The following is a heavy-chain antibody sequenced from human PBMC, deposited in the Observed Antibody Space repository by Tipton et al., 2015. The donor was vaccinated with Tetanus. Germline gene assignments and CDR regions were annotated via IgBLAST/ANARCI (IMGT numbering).Heavy chain of an antibody. Sequence: TLSLTCTVSGGSISSYYWSWIRQPPGKGLEWIGYIYYSGSTNYNPSLKSRVTISVDTSKNQFSLKLSSVTAADTAVYYCASGGIVAAGAGLNYWGQGTLVTVSS. V-gene: IGHV4-59*01. CDR1: GGSISSYY. D-gene: IGHD6-13*01. J-gene: IGHJ4*02. CDR2: IYYSGST. CDR3: ASGGIVAAGAGLNY.